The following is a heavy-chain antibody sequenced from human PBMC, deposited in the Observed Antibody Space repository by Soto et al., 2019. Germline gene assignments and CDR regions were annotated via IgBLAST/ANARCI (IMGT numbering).Heavy chain of an antibody. V-gene: IGHV3-7*01. J-gene: IGHJ6*02. CDR1: GFTFSTYW. CDR2: IKQDGSEK. Sequence: GSLRLSCAASGFTFSTYWMNWVRQAPGKGLEWVANIKQDGSEKYYVDSVKGRFAISRDNAKDSLFLQMNNLRAEDTAVYYCVRDWSTFWGMDVWGQGTKVTVYS. CDR3: VRDWSTFWGMDV.